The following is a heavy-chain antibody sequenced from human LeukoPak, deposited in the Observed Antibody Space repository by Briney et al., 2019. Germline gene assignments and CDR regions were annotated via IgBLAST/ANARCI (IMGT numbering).Heavy chain of an antibody. Sequence: PSQTLSLTCTVSGGSISSGDYYWSWSRQPPGKGLEWIGYIYYSGSTYYNPSLKSRVTISVDTSKNQFSLKLSSVTAADTAVYYCASYGDYYGMDVWGQGTTVTVSS. V-gene: IGHV4-30-4*01. D-gene: IGHD3-10*01. CDR1: GGSISSGDYY. J-gene: IGHJ6*02. CDR2: IYYSGST. CDR3: ASYGDYYGMDV.